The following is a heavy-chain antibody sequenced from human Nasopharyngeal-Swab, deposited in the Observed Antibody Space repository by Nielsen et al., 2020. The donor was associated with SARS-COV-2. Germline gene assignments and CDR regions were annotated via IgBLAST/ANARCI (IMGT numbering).Heavy chain of an antibody. CDR2: ISSSSSDI. CDR3: ARGYCSSGSCYANHYGMDV. J-gene: IGHJ6*02. CDR1: GFRDYS. Sequence: GESLKISCVDSGFRDYSMNWVRQAPGKGLEWVSSISSSSSDIYYADSVKGRFTISRDSAKNSLYLQMNNLRAEDTAVYYCARGYCSSGSCYANHYGMDVWGQGTTVTVSS. D-gene: IGHD2-15*01. V-gene: IGHV3-21*01.